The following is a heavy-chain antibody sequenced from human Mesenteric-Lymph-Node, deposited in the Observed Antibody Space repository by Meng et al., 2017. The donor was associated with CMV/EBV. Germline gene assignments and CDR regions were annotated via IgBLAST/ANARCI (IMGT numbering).Heavy chain of an antibody. D-gene: IGHD3-9*01. Sequence: GGSLRLSCKGSGYSFTSYWIGWVRQMPGKGLEWMGIIYPGDSDTRYSPYFQGQVTISADKSTSTAYLQWSSLKASDTAMYYCARSMMWYDRLTGLPMGLNPYYIDFWGQGTPVTVSS. CDR2: IYPGDSDT. J-gene: IGHJ4*02. CDR3: ARSMMWYDRLTGLPMGLNPYYIDF. V-gene: IGHV5-51*01. CDR1: GYSFTSYW.